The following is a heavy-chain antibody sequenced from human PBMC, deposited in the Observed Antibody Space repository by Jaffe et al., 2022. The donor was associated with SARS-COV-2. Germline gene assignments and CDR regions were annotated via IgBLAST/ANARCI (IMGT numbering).Heavy chain of an antibody. Sequence: QVQLVQSGAEVKQPGASVRVSCKASGYTFTNYYLHWMRQTPGQGLEWMGVINPSDGTTRYTQELQGKATMTRDTSTSTVYMELSGLIADDTAVYYCARERAVIAVAAKTFDYWGQGTLVTVSS. J-gene: IGHJ4*02. V-gene: IGHV1-46*04. CDR1: GYTFTNYY. CDR3: ARERAVIAVAAKTFDY. D-gene: IGHD6-19*01. CDR2: INPSDGTT.